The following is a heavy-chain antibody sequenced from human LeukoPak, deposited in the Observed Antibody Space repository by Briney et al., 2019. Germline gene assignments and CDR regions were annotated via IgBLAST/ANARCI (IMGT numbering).Heavy chain of an antibody. CDR1: GFTFSTYA. J-gene: IGHJ4*02. CDR2: ISWNSGSI. V-gene: IGHV3-9*01. CDR3: AKDTAMALGFDY. D-gene: IGHD5-18*01. Sequence: GGSLRLSCAASGFTFSTYAMTWVRQAPGKGLEWVSGISWNSGSIGYADSVKGRFTISRDNAKNSLYLQMNSLRAEDTALYYCAKDTAMALGFDYWGQGTLVTVSS.